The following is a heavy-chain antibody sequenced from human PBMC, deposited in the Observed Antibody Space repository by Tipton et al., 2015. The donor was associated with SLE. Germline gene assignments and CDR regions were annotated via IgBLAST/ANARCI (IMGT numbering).Heavy chain of an antibody. CDR1: GYSISSGYY. J-gene: IGHJ4*02. CDR2: IYHSGST. CDR3: ARDLTGLGFDY. V-gene: IGHV4-38-2*02. D-gene: IGHD1-20*01. Sequence: TLSLTCTVSGYSISSGYYWGWIRQPPGKGLEWIGSIYHSGSTYYKPSLKSRVTISVDTSKNQFSLKLSSVTAADTAVYYCARDLTGLGFDYWGQGTLVTVSS.